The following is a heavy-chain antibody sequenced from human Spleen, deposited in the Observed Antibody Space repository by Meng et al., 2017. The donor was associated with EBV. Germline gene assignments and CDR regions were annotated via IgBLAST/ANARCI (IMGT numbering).Heavy chain of an antibody. J-gene: IGHJ5*02. CDR2: VHYTGST. CDR1: GDSISIFYY. Sequence: QLARRGSGPGQVMPAGTLSLPCTVSGDSISIFYYWGWIRQPPGRGLEWIGSVHYTGSTYYSPSLKSRVTVSVDTSKNQFSLRLTSVTAADTAVYYCARPFPSWQSPRLDPFGAWGQGTLVTVSS. V-gene: IGHV4-39*01. D-gene: IGHD6-19*01. CDR3: ARPFPSWQSPRLDPFGA.